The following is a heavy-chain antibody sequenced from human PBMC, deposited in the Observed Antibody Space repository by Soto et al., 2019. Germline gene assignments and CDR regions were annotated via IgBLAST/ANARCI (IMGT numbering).Heavy chain of an antibody. CDR1: GYTFTSYD. Sequence: QVQLVQSGAEVKKPGASVKVSCKASGYTFTSYDINWVRQATGQGLQWMGWMNPNSGNTGYAQKVQGSIAMTRNTPISPAYMELSSLRSEDTAIYCCARRGYSSSWYYYRYCGMDVWGQGTTVTVSS. V-gene: IGHV1-8*01. CDR3: ARRGYSSSWYYYRYCGMDV. J-gene: IGHJ6*02. CDR2: MNPNSGNT. D-gene: IGHD6-13*01.